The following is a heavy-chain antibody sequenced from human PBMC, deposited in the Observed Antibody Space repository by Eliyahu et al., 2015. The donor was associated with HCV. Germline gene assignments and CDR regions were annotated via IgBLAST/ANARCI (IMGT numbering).Heavy chain of an antibody. CDR2: VNPNSGGT. CDR3: ARGYEWLAGYSYMNWFDP. J-gene: IGHJ5*02. CDR1: GYTFTGYY. D-gene: IGHD5-18*01. Sequence: QVQLVQSGAEVKKPGASVKVSCKASGYTFTGYYMHWVRQAPGTGPWGMGLVNPNSGGTNYAQKFQGRVTMTRDTSISTAYMELSRLRSDDTAVYYCARGYEWLAGYSYMNWFDPWGQGTLVTVSS. V-gene: IGHV1-2*02.